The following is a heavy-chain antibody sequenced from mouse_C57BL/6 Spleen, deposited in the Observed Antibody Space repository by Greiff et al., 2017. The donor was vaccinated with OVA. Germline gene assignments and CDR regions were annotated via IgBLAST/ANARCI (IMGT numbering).Heavy chain of an antibody. J-gene: IGHJ1*03. D-gene: IGHD1-1*01. CDR2: FDPSGSCI. V-gene: IGHV1-50*01. CDR3: ARNDGNSSWYFDD. CDR1: GYTFTSYW. Sequence: VQLQQPGAELVKPGASVKLSCKASGYTFTSYWMQWVKQRPGQGLEWIGEFDPSGSCINYNQKFKGKATLTVDTSSSTVYMELSRLTSDDSAVYYCARNDGNSSWYFDDWGKGTTVTVSS.